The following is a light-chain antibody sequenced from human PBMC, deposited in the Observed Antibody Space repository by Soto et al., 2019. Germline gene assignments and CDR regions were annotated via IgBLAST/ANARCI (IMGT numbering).Light chain of an antibody. V-gene: IGLV1-51*01. CDR1: GSNVGNNF. CDR2: DDN. Sequence: QSVLTQPPSVSAAPGQRVTISCSGSGSNVGNNFVAWYQQLPGTAPKLLIYDDNKRPSGIPDRFSASKSGASATLGITGLQTGDEADYYCAARDSSLNVVVLGGGTKVTVL. J-gene: IGLJ3*02. CDR3: AARDSSLNVVV.